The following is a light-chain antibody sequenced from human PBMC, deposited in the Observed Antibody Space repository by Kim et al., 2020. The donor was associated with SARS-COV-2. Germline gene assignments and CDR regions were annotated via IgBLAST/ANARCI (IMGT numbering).Light chain of an antibody. V-gene: IGLV2-14*01. Sequence: QSALTQPASVSGSPGQSITISCTGTSSDVGGYNYVSWYQQHPGKAPKLMIYDVSKRPSGVSNRFSGSKSGNTASLTISGLQAEDEADYYYSSYTSSSTWVFGTGTKVTVL. J-gene: IGLJ1*01. CDR2: DVS. CDR3: SSYTSSSTWV. CDR1: SSDVGGYNY.